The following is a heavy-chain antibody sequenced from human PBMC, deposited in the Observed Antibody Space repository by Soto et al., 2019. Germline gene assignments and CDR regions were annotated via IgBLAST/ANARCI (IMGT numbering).Heavy chain of an antibody. CDR3: ARVFKTMSFYYGMDV. V-gene: IGHV4-31*03. J-gene: IGHJ6*02. Sequence: QVQLQESGPGLVKPSQTLSLICTVSGGSINSGGYYWSWIRQLPGKGLEWIGYIYYTGSTYYNPSLKSRITISVDTSANQFSLKPSSVTAADTAIYFCARVFKTMSFYYGMDVWGQGTAVAVSS. CDR1: GGSINSGGYY. D-gene: IGHD3-22*01. CDR2: IYYTGST.